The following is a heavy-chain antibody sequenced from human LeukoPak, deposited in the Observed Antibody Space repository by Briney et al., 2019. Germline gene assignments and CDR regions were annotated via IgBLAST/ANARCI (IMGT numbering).Heavy chain of an antibody. CDR3: ARVPNEGNWFDP. CDR1: GFTFSDHY. V-gene: IGHV3-72*01. CDR2: TRNKANSYTT. Sequence: GGSLRLSCKASGFTFSDHYMDWVRQAPGRGLEWVGRTRNKANSYTTEYAASVKGRFTISRDDSKNSLYLQMNSLKTEDTAVYYCARVPNEGNWFDPWGQGTLVTVSS. J-gene: IGHJ5*02. D-gene: IGHD1-1*01.